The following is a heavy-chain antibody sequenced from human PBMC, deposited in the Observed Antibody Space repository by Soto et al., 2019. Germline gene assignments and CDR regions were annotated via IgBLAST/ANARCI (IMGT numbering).Heavy chain of an antibody. J-gene: IGHJ5*02. D-gene: IGHD2-21*02. CDR1: GFTFSSYG. CDR3: AKDGVDPYCGGDCLASLDNWFDP. V-gene: IGHV3-30*18. CDR2: ISYDGSNK. Sequence: GGSLRLSCAASGFTFSSYGMHWVRQAPGKGLEWVAVISYDGSNKYYADSVKGRFTISRDNSKNTLYLQMNSLRAEDTAVYYCAKDGVDPYCGGDCLASLDNWFDPWGQGTLVTVSS.